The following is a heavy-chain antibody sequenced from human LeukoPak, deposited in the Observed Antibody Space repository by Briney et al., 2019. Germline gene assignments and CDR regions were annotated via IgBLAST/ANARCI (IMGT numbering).Heavy chain of an antibody. CDR3: ARGGSPYYYGSGSYYFDY. CDR1: GGSISSYY. Sequence: PSETLSLTCTVSGGSISSYYWSWIRQPPGKGLEWIGYIYYSGSTNYNPSLKSRVTISVDTSKNQFSLKLSSVTAADTAVYYCARGGSPYYYGSGSYYFDYWGQGTLVTVSS. D-gene: IGHD3-10*01. V-gene: IGHV4-59*01. CDR2: IYYSGST. J-gene: IGHJ4*02.